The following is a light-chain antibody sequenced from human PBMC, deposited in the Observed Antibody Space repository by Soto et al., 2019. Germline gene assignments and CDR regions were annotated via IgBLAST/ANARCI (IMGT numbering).Light chain of an antibody. CDR1: QGISSY. J-gene: IGKJ1*01. Sequence: IQLTQSPSSLSASLGDRVTITCRASQGISSYLGWYQQKPGKAPKLLSYGASTLQSGVPSRLSGSGSGTDFTLTISSLQREDFATYYCLQDYNYPWTFGQGTKVDI. CDR2: GAS. CDR3: LQDYNYPWT. V-gene: IGKV1-6*01.